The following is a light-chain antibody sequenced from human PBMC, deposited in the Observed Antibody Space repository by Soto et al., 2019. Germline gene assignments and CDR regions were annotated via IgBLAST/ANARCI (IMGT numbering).Light chain of an antibody. V-gene: IGKV4-1*01. CDR1: QXVXYSXYXKSY. Sequence: DIALTQSPDSLTLSLGERATINCKSSQXVXYSXYXKSYLAWYQVKPGRPPKTLFSWASTREPGVPDRFSGSGSGTDFTLTISSLQAEDVAVYXXXQYYSTLIXFGXGTRLEIK. CDR2: WAS. J-gene: IGKJ5*01. CDR3: XQYYSTLIX.